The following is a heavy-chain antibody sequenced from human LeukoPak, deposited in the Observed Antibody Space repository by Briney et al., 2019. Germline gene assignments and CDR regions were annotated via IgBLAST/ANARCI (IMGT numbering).Heavy chain of an antibody. V-gene: IGHV1-69*13. J-gene: IGHJ6*03. D-gene: IGHD2-2*01. CDR3: ASSEVPAAPGYYYYMDV. Sequence: SVKVSCKASGGTFSSYAISWVRQAPGQGLEWMGGIIPIFSTANYAQKFQGRVTITADESTSTAYMELSSLRSEDTAVYYCASSEVPAAPGYYYYMDVWGKGTTVTVSS. CDR2: IIPIFSTA. CDR1: GGTFSSYA.